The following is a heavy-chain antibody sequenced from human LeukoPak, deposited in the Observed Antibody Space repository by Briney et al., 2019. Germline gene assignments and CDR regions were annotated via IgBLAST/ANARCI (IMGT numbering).Heavy chain of an antibody. CDR2: ISGSGGST. V-gene: IGHV3-23*01. J-gene: IGHJ4*02. D-gene: IGHD4-17*01. CDR3: AAMTTTELGNFDY. CDR1: GFTFSSYA. Sequence: GGSLRLSCAASGFTFSSYAMSWVRQAPGKGLEWVSAISGSGGSTYYADSVKGRFTISRDNSKNTLYLQMNSLRAEDTAVYSCAAMTTTELGNFDYWGQGTLVTVSS.